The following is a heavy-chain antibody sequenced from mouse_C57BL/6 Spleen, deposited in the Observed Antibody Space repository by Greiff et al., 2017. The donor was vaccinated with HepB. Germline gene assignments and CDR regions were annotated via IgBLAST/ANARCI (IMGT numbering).Heavy chain of an antibody. V-gene: IGHV5-4*03. J-gene: IGHJ3*01. CDR3: AREGYGSFAY. D-gene: IGHD2-10*02. CDR1: GFTFSSYA. Sequence: EANVVESGGGLVKPGGSLKLSCAASGFTFSSYAMSWVRQTPEKRLEWVATISDGGSYTYYPDNVKGRFTISRDNAKNNLYLQMSHLKSEDTAMYYCAREGYGSFAYWGQGTLVTVSA. CDR2: ISDGGSYT.